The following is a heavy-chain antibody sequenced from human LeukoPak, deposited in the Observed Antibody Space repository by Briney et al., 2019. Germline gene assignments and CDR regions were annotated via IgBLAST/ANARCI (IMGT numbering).Heavy chain of an antibody. Sequence: ASVKVSCKASGYTFTGYYMHWVRQAPGQGLEWMGWINPNSGGTNYAQKLQGRVTMTTDTSTSTAYMELRSLRSDDTAVYYCARDTNFADSGSWYAHWGQGTLVTVSS. CDR2: INPNSGGT. CDR1: GYTFTGYY. D-gene: IGHD6-13*01. CDR3: ARDTNFADSGSWYAH. V-gene: IGHV1-2*02. J-gene: IGHJ4*02.